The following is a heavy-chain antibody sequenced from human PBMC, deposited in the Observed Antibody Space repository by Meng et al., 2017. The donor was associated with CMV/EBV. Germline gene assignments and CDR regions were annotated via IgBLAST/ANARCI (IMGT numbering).Heavy chain of an antibody. J-gene: IGHJ4*02. CDR1: GFTFSSYA. CDR2: ISYDGSNK. V-gene: IGHV3-30*04. CDR3: AKFGTTGTTGVDY. Sequence: GESLKISCAASGFTFSSYAMHWVRQAPGKGLEWVAVISYDGSNKYYADSVKGRFTISRDNSKNTLYLQMNSLRAEDTAVYYCAKFGTTGTTGVDYWGQGTLVTVSS. D-gene: IGHD1-1*01.